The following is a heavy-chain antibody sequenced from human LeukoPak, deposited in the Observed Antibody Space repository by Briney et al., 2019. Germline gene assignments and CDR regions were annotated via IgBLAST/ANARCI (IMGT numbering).Heavy chain of an antibody. V-gene: IGHV4-61*02. J-gene: IGHJ5*02. CDR1: GGSISSGSYY. CDR3: ARDEYSSSSPWFDP. Sequence: SQTLSLTCTVSGGSISSGSYYWSWIRQPAGKGLEWIGRIYTSGSTNYNPSLKSRVTMSVDTSKNQFSLKLSSVTAADTAVYYCARDEYSSSSPWFDPWGQGTLVTVSS. CDR2: IYTSGST. D-gene: IGHD6-6*01.